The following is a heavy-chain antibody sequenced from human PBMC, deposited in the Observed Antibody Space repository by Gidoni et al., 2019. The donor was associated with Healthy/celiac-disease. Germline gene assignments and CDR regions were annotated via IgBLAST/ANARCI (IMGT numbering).Heavy chain of an antibody. D-gene: IGHD3-10*01. J-gene: IGHJ4*02. V-gene: IGHV4-39*01. CDR3: ASRGVLLWFGELAPFDY. CDR2: IYYSGST. CDR1: GGSISSSSYY. Sequence: QLQLQESGPGLVKPSETLSLTCTVSGGSISSSSYYWGWIRQPPGKGLEWIGSIYYSGSTYYNPSLKSRVTISVDTSKNQFSLKLSSVTAADTAVYYCASRGVLLWFGELAPFDYWGQGTLVTVSS.